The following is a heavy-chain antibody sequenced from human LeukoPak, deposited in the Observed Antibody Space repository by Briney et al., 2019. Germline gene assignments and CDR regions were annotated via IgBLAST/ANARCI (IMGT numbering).Heavy chain of an antibody. CDR1: GYTFPNFW. Sequence: GESLKISCQGSGYTFPNFWISWVRQMPGKGLGWGGSIYPDDSETRYSPPFQGQVTISADKSVHIAYLQWNRLKDSDTAMFYCARQSPYTDNPFDSWGQGTLVTVSS. J-gene: IGHJ4*02. V-gene: IGHV5-51*01. CDR3: ARQSPYTDNPFDS. CDR2: IYPDDSET. D-gene: IGHD1-14*01.